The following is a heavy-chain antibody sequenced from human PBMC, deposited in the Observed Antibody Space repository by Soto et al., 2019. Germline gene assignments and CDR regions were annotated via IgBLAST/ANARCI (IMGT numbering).Heavy chain of an antibody. J-gene: IGHJ3*02. D-gene: IGHD7-27*01. CDR2: IIPIFGTA. V-gene: IGHV1-69*13. CDR3: ARGRKLGMSLRHDAFDI. Sequence: ASVKVSCKASGGTFSSYAISWVRQAPGQGLEWMGGIIPIFGTANYAQKFQGRVTITADESTSTACMELSSLRSEDTAVYYCARGRKLGMSLRHDAFDIWGQGTMVTVSS. CDR1: GGTFSSYA.